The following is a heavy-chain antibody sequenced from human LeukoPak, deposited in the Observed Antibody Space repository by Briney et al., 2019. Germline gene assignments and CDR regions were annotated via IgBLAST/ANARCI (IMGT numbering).Heavy chain of an antibody. Sequence: SETLSLTCAVYGGSFTGYYWSWIRQPPGKGLEWIGEIHHSGSTNYNPSLKSRVTMSVDTSKNQFSLKLNSLTAADTAVYYCAREVNGYSYGFVDYWGQGTLVTVSS. CDR3: AREVNGYSYGFVDY. D-gene: IGHD5-18*01. CDR2: IHHSGST. CDR1: GGSFTGYY. J-gene: IGHJ4*02. V-gene: IGHV4-34*01.